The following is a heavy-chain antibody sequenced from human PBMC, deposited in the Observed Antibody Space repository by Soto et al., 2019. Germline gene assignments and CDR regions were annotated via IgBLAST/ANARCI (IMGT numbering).Heavy chain of an antibody. J-gene: IGHJ4*02. CDR2: ISGSGGST. D-gene: IGHD3-22*01. V-gene: IGHV3-23*01. CDR1: GFTFSSYA. CDR3: AKDRPYDSSGYYGSIVDY. Sequence: LSLTCAASGFTFSSYAMSWVRQAPGKGLEWVSAISGSGGSTYYADSVKGRFTISRDNSKNTLYLQMNSLRAEDTAVYYCAKDRPYDSSGYYGSIVDYWGQGTLVTVSS.